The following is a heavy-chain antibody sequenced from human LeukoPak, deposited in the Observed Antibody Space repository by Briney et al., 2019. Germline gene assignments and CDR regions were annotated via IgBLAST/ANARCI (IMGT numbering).Heavy chain of an antibody. Sequence: GGSLRLSCAASGFTFSNYTMHWVRQAPGKGLEWVAVISYDGSNKYYTDSVRGRFTISRDNSKNTLYLQVNSLRTEDTAVYYCARDRKGALNYGMDVWGQGTTVTVSS. CDR2: ISYDGSNK. CDR1: GFTFSNYT. V-gene: IGHV3-30*04. J-gene: IGHJ6*02. CDR3: ARDRKGALNYGMDV.